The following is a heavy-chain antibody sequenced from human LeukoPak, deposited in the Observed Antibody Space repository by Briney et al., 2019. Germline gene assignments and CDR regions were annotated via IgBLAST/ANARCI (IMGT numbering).Heavy chain of an antibody. CDR1: GFTFSSYG. V-gene: IGHV3-30*18. D-gene: IGHD3-10*01. J-gene: IGHJ2*01. CDR3: AKSITMVRVWYFDL. CDR2: ISYDGSNK. Sequence: GGSLRLSCAASGFTFSSYGMHWVRQAPGKGLEWVAVISYDGSNKYYADSVKGRFTISRDNSKNTLYLQMNSLRAEDTAVYYCAKSITMVRVWYFDLWGRGTLVTVSS.